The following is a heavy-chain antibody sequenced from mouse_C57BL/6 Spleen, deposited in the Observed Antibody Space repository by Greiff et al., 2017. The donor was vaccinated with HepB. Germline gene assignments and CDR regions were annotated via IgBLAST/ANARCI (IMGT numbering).Heavy chain of an antibody. Sequence: VQLQQSGAELVKPGASVKISCKASGYAFSSYWMNWVKQRPGKGLEWMGQIYPGDGDTNYNGKFKGKATLTADKSSSTAYMQLSSLTSEDSAVYFCARGGSSGSMVYWGQGTSVTVSS. J-gene: IGHJ4*01. V-gene: IGHV1-80*01. CDR2: IYPGDGDT. CDR3: ARGGSSGSMVY. D-gene: IGHD1-1*01. CDR1: GYAFSSYW.